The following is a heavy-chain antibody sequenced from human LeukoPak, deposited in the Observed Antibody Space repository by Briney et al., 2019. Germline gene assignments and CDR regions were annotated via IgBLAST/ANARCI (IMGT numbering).Heavy chain of an antibody. CDR3: AREEYSSSSWDY. J-gene: IGHJ4*02. Sequence: PSDTLSLPCAVYGGSFSGYYWTWLRQSPEKALEWVGEINHSGSTNYNPSLKGRVTISVDASNNQFSLKLSSVTAADTAVYYCAREEYSSSSWDYWGQGTLVTVSS. CDR1: GGSFSGYY. CDR2: INHSGST. D-gene: IGHD6-6*01. V-gene: IGHV4-34*01.